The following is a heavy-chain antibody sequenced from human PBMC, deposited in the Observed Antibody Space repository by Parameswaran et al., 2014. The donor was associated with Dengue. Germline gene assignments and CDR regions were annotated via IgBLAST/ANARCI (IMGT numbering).Heavy chain of an antibody. CDR2: IWYDGSNK. Sequence: WIRQPPGKGLEWVAVIWYDGSNKYYADSVKGRFTISRDNSKNTLYLQMNSLRAEDTAVYYCARGEYSGYYYYGMDVWGQGTTVTVSS. V-gene: IGHV3-33*01. D-gene: IGHD2/OR15-2a*01. J-gene: IGHJ6*02. CDR3: ARGEYSGYYYYGMDV.